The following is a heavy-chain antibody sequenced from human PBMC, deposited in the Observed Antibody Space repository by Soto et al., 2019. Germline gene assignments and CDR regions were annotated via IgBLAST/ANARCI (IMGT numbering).Heavy chain of an antibody. CDR3: ARQGRNTKIVLVKHYAADF. CDR2: IYYDGTT. V-gene: IGHV4-39*01. CDR1: GFTFGSYW. Sequence: PGGSLRLSCAASGFTFGSYWMSWVRQPPGKGLEWIGAIYYDGTTYYTESLKSRVSISVDTSKNQFSLKVNSVTAADTAVYFCARQGRNTKIVLVKHYAADFWGQGTAVTVSS. J-gene: IGHJ6*02. D-gene: IGHD3-22*01.